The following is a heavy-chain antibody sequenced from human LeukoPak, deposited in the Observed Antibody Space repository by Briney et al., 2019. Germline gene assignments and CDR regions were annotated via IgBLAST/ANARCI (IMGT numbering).Heavy chain of an antibody. CDR2: INPSGGST. Sequence: GASVKVSCKASGYTFTSYYMHWVRQAPGQGLEWMGIINPSGGSTSYAQKFQGRVTMTRNTSISTAYMELSSLRSEDTAVYYCARGSIAVEFDPWGQGTLVTVSS. CDR3: ARGSIAVEFDP. V-gene: IGHV1-46*01. J-gene: IGHJ5*02. CDR1: GYTFTSYY. D-gene: IGHD6-6*01.